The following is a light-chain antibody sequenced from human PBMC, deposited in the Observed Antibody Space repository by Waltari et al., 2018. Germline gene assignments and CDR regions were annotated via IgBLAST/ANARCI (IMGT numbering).Light chain of an antibody. Sequence: QSVLTQPPSASGTPGQRVTISCSGRSSDIGSNTVIRYQHLPGTAPGLLIYNNYYRPSGVPGRFSGSKSGASASLAISGLQSEDEAVFYCATWDDSLKGFVFGSGTKVTVL. V-gene: IGLV1-44*01. CDR3: ATWDDSLKGFV. J-gene: IGLJ1*01. CDR1: SSDIGSNT. CDR2: NNY.